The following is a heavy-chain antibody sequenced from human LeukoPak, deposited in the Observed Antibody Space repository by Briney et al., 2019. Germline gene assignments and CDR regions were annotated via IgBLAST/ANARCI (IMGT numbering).Heavy chain of an antibody. CDR2: ISSNGGST. V-gene: IGHV3-64D*09. CDR1: GFTFSRYA. CDR3: VKARGIQLWLPGDY. J-gene: IGHJ4*02. Sequence: PGGCLRLSCSASGFTFSRYAMHWVRPAPGKGLEYVSAISSNGGSTYYGDSVKGRFTISRDNSKHTLYLQMSSLRAEDTAVYYCVKARGIQLWLPGDYWGQGTLVTVSS. D-gene: IGHD5-18*01.